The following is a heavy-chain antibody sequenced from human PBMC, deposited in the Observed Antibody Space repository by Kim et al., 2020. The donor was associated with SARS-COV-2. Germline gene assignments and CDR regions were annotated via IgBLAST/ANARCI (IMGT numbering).Heavy chain of an antibody. J-gene: IGHJ4*02. Sequence: STNYNPSLKSRVTISVDKSKNQFSLKLSSVTAADTAVYYCARDLGREFDYWGQGTLVTVSS. CDR3: ARDLGREFDY. CDR2: ST. V-gene: IGHV4-4*02. D-gene: IGHD3-16*01.